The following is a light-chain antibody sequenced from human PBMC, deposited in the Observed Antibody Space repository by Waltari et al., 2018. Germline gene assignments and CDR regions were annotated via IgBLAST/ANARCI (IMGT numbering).Light chain of an antibody. CDR3: SSYAHNNHFV. J-gene: IGLJ1*01. V-gene: IGLV2-14*02. Sequence: QTALTQPASVSGSPGQSITISCTGSSGAVGKFDLVAWYQQYPGRSPQLIIYAVTKRPSGVSSRFSGSKSGNTASLTVPGLQADDEADYYCSSYAHNNHFVFGTGTKVTVL. CDR2: AVT. CDR1: SGAVGKFDL.